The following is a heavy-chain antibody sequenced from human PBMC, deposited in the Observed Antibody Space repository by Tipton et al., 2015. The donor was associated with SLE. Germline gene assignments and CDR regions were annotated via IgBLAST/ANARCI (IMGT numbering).Heavy chain of an antibody. CDR1: GGSISTYY. J-gene: IGHJ6*02. CDR3: ARGGGSYGSGTYYPMDV. V-gene: IGHV4-59*12. CDR2: IYDSVYT. Sequence: TLSLTCTVSGGSISTYYWNWIRQPPGKGLEWIGYIYDSVYTNYDPSLKSRVTISVDTSKNQFSLKLSSVTAADTAVFYCARGGGSYGSGTYYPMDVWGQGTTVTVSS. D-gene: IGHD3-10*01.